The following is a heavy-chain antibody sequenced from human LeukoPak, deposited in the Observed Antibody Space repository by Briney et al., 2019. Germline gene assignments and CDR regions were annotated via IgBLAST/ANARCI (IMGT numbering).Heavy chain of an antibody. CDR3: ARGGSGSPGSVVGY. CDR1: GFTFTSSA. V-gene: IGHV1-58*02. D-gene: IGHD3-10*01. J-gene: IGHJ4*02. Sequence: GASVKVSCKASGFTFTSSAMQWVRQARGQRLEWIGWIVVGSGNTNYAQKFQERVTITRGMSTSTAYMELSSLRSEDTAVYYCARGGSGSPGSVVGYWGQGTLVTVSS. CDR2: IVVGSGNT.